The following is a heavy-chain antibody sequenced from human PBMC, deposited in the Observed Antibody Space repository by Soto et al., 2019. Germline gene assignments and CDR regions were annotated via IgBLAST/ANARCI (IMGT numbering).Heavy chain of an antibody. CDR2: INAGNGNT. J-gene: IGHJ4*01. CDR3: ARNLMDYDILTGYYTAYYFDY. CDR1: GYTFTSYA. D-gene: IGHD3-9*01. Sequence: ASVKVSCKASGYTFTSYAMHWVRQAPGQRLEWMGWINAGNGNTKYSQKFQGRLTITRDTSASTAYMELSSLRSEDTAVYHCARNLMDYDILTGYYTAYYFDYWGQGTLVTVSS. V-gene: IGHV1-3*01.